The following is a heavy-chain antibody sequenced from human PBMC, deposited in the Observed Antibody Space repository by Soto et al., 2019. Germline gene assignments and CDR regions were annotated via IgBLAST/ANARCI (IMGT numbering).Heavy chain of an antibody. D-gene: IGHD5-12*01. J-gene: IGHJ4*02. CDR1: GLTFSAYP. CDR3: PFGWGGGHEGY. CDR2: ISGSGDRT. V-gene: IGHV3-23*01. Sequence: EVQKLESGGGLVQPGGSLRLSCAASGLTFSAYPMSWVRQAPGKGLEWVSSISGSGDRTYYADSVKGRFTISRDNSKNTLYLQMNSLRVEDMAVYFCPFGWGGGHEGYWGQGTLVTVSS.